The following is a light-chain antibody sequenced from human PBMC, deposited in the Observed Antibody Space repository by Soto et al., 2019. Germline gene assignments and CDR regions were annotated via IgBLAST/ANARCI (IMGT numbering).Light chain of an antibody. CDR2: EVS. CDR3: WSYEGSFTYV. CDR1: SSDVGSYTL. V-gene: IGLV2-23*02. J-gene: IGLJ1*01. Sequence: QSALTQPASVSGSPGQSITISCTGSSSDVGSYTLVSWYQQHPGKVPKLMIYEVSKRPSGVSVRFSGSRSGNTASLTISGLQAEDEADYFCWSYEGSFTYVFGTGTKLTVL.